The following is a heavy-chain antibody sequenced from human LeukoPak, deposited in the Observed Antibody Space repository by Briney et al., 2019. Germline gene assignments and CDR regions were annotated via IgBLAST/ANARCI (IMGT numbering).Heavy chain of an antibody. Sequence: SETLSLTCTVSGGSISSRSHCWGWIRQPPGKGLEWIGTMFYSGSTYYNPSLKSRVTISVDTSKDQFSLKLSSVTAADTAVYYCARGHVEAAATLYYYYGMDVWGQGTTVTVSS. CDR1: GGSISSRSHC. CDR3: ARGHVEAAATLYYYYGMDV. CDR2: MFYSGST. D-gene: IGHD6-13*01. J-gene: IGHJ6*02. V-gene: IGHV4-39*07.